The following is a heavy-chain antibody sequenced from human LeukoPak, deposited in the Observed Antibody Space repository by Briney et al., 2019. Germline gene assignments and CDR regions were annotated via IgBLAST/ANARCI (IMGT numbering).Heavy chain of an antibody. Sequence: SVKVSCKASGGTFSSYAISWVRQAPGQGLEWMGGIIPIFGTANYAQKFQGRVTITADESTSTAYMELSSLRAEDTAVFYCAKAEFGSGSYYISDWGQGTLVTVSS. CDR2: IIPIFGTA. J-gene: IGHJ4*02. CDR3: AKAEFGSGSYYISD. V-gene: IGHV1-69*01. CDR1: GGTFSSYA. D-gene: IGHD3-10*01.